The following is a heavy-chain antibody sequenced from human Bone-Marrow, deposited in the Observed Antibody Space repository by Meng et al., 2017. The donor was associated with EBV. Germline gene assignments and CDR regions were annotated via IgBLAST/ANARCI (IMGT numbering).Heavy chain of an antibody. J-gene: IGHJ4*02. CDR3: ASESGRGFTPDY. V-gene: IGHV1-69*01. Sequence: KSGAQIMKPGSWCMVSRTPCGRTFRGGAISWGRQDPGQGLVWMGGLILMTGVAHDAQKFQDRVSIIADESTSTHYLELSSLRSEDTAIYFCASESGRGFTPDYWGQGTLVTVSS. CDR2: LILMTGVA. CDR1: GRTFRGGA. D-gene: IGHD3-10*01.